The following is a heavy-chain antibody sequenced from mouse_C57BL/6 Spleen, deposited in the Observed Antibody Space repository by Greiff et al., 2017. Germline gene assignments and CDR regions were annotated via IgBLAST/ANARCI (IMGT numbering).Heavy chain of an antibody. V-gene: IGHV1-64*01. J-gene: IGHJ2*01. CDR2: IHPNSGST. CDR1: GYTFTSYW. CDR3: ALYGYEKGFDY. D-gene: IGHD2-2*01. Sequence: QVQLQQPGAELVKPGASVKLSCKASGYTFTSYWMHWVKQRPGQGLEWIGMIHPNSGSTNYNEKFKSKATLTVDKSSSTAYMQLSRLTSEDSAVYYCALYGYEKGFDYWGQGTTLTVSS.